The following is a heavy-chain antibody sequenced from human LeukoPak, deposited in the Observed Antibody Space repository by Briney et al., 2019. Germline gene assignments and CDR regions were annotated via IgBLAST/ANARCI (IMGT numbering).Heavy chain of an antibody. CDR2: IYYSGST. V-gene: IGHV4-30-4*01. CDR3: ARLDDLPYYYDSSGQGAFDI. J-gene: IGHJ3*02. D-gene: IGHD3-22*01. CDR1: GGSISSGDYY. Sequence: SETLSLTCTVSGGSISSGDYYWSWIRQPPGKGLEWIGYIYYSGSTYYNPSLKSRVTISVDTSKNQFSLKLSSVTAADTAVYYCARLDDLPYYYDSSGQGAFDIWGQGTMVTVSS.